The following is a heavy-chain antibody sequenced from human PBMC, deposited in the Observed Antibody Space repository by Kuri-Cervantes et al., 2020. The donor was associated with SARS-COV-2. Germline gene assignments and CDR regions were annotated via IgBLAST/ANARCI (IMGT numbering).Heavy chain of an antibody. J-gene: IGHJ6*03. CDR3: ARAARSSSPDAYYYYYMDV. D-gene: IGHD6-6*01. CDR1: GFTFSSYG. CDR2: ISYDGSNK. Sequence: GESLKISCAASGFTFSSYGMHWVRQAPGKGLEWVAVISYDGSNKYYADSVKGRFTISRDNSKNTLYLQMNSLRAEDTAVYYCARAARSSSPDAYYYYYMDVWGKGTTVTVSS. V-gene: IGHV3-30*03.